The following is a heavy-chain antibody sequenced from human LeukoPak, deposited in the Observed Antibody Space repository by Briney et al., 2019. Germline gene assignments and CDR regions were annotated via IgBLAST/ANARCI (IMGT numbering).Heavy chain of an antibody. CDR1: GFTVSSNY. D-gene: IGHD1-7*01. CDR2: IYSGGSS. J-gene: IGHJ6*04. V-gene: IGHV3-66*02. CDR3: ARVELELRQFDY. Sequence: PGGSLRLSCAASGFTVSSNYMSWVRQAPGKGLEWVSVIYSGGSSYYADSVKGRFTISRDNSKNTLYLQMNSLRAEDTAVYYCARVELELRQFDYWGKGTTVTVSS.